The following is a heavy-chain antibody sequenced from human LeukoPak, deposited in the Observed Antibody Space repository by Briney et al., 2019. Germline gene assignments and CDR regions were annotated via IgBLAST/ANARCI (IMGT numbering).Heavy chain of an antibody. Sequence: GGSLRLSCAASGFTFSSYGMHWVRQAPGKGLEWVAVISYDGSNKYYADSVKGRFTISRDNSKNTLYLQMNSLRAEDTAVYYCAKDYLTCSGGSCYSYYYYYYMDVWGKGTTVTVSS. J-gene: IGHJ6*03. CDR2: ISYDGSNK. CDR3: AKDYLTCSGGSCYSYYYYYYMDV. D-gene: IGHD2-15*01. CDR1: GFTFSSYG. V-gene: IGHV3-30*18.